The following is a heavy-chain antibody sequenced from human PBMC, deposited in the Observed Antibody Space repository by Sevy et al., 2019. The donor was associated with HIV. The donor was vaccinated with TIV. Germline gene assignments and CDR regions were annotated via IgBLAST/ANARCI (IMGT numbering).Heavy chain of an antibody. CDR2: ISIDGSNK. CDR3: AKDGGHIDIDY. CDR1: GFTFKYHG. V-gene: IGHV3-30*18. D-gene: IGHD2-15*01. Sequence: GGSLRLSCAASGFTFKYHGMHWVRQAPGKGLEWLSLISIDGSNKYYADSVKGRFTMSRDNAKNTVSVQMNSLRPEDTATYYCAKDGGHIDIDYWGQGILVTVSS. J-gene: IGHJ4*02.